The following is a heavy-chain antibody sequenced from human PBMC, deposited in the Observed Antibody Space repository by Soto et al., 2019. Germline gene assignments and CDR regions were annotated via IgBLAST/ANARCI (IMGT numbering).Heavy chain of an antibody. Sequence: EVQLVESGGGLVQPGGSLRLSCAASGFTVSSNYMSWVRQAPGKGLEWVSVIYSGGSTYYADSVKGRFTISRHNSKNTLSLQMNSLRAEDTAVYYCARAPRGILTGFDYWGQGTLVTVSS. CDR1: GFTVSSNY. V-gene: IGHV3-53*04. J-gene: IGHJ4*02. D-gene: IGHD3-9*01. CDR3: ARAPRGILTGFDY. CDR2: IYSGGST.